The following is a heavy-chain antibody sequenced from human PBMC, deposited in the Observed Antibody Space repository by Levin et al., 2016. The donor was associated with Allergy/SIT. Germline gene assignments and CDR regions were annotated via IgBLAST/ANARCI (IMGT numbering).Heavy chain of an antibody. CDR1: GFTFSSYW. CDR3: ARDSIPLRNDAFDI. J-gene: IGHJ3*02. CDR2: IKQDGSEK. Sequence: GGSLRLSCAASGFTFSSYWMSWVRQAPGKGLEWVANIKQDGSEKYYVDSVKGRFTISRDNAKNSLYLQMNSLRAEDTAVYYCARDSIPLRNDAFDIWGQGTMVTVSS. V-gene: IGHV3-7*03. D-gene: IGHD5/OR15-5a*01.